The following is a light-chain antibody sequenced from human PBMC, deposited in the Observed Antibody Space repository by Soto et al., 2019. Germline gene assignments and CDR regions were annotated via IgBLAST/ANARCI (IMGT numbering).Light chain of an antibody. CDR2: DVS. Sequence: DIQMTQSPSTLSASVGDRVTITCRASQSISDWLAWYQQKPGKAPKLLIYDVSRLQRGVPSRFSGSGSGTEFTLTISSLQPDDFATHYCQQYEASSTFGGGTKVDIK. J-gene: IGKJ4*01. V-gene: IGKV1-5*01. CDR1: QSISDW. CDR3: QQYEASST.